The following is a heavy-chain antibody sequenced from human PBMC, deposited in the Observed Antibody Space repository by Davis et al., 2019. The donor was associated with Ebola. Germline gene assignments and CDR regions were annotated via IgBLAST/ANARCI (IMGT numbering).Heavy chain of an antibody. J-gene: IGHJ4*02. CDR1: GGSFSGYY. CDR3: ARDRLNYYDSSGYSGGFDY. D-gene: IGHD3-22*01. Sequence: PSETLSLTCAVYGGSFSGYYWSWIRQPPGKGLEWIGEINHSGSTNYNPSLKSRVTISVDTSKNQFSLKLSSVTAADTAVYYCARDRLNYYDSSGYSGGFDYWGQGTLVTVSS. CDR2: INHSGST. V-gene: IGHV4-34*01.